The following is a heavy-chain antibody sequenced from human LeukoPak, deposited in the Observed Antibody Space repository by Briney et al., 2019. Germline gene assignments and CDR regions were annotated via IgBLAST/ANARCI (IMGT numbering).Heavy chain of an antibody. J-gene: IGHJ5*02. CDR3: ARRSNYYDSSGYYRWFDP. CDR2: LNTNGGST. D-gene: IGHD3-22*01. Sequence: ASVKVSCKASGYTFTSYYMHWVRQAPGQGVEWMGILNTNGGSTRYAQKFQGRVTMTRDMSTSTVYMELSSLRSDDTAVYYCARRSNYYDSSGYYRWFDPWGQGTLVTVSS. V-gene: IGHV1-46*01. CDR1: GYTFTSYY.